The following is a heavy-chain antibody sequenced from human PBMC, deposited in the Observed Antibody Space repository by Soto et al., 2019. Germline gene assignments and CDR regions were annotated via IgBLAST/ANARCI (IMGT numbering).Heavy chain of an antibody. V-gene: IGHV3-11*01. D-gene: IGHD3-22*01. CDR1: GFTFSDYY. J-gene: IGHJ4*02. CDR3: ARDLGYYASDGYFDY. CDR2: ISSSGSII. Sequence: PGESLKISCAASGFTFSDYYMSWIRQAPGKGLEWVSYISSSGSIIYYADSVKGRFTISRDNAKNSLYLQLNSLRAEDTAVYYCARDLGYYASDGYFDYWGQGTVVTVSS.